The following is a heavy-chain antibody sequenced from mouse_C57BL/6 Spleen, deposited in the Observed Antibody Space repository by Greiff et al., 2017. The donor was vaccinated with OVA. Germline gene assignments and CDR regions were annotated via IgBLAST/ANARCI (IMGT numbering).Heavy chain of an antibody. J-gene: IGHJ2*01. Sequence: QVQLQQSGAELVRPGASVKLSCKASGYTFTDYYINWVKQRPGQGLEWIARIYPGSGNTYYNEKFKGKATLTAEKSSSTAYMQLSSLTSEDSAVYFCARSDYYGSSYGYFDYWGQGTTLTVSS. D-gene: IGHD1-1*01. CDR3: ARSDYYGSSYGYFDY. CDR2: IYPGSGNT. V-gene: IGHV1-76*01. CDR1: GYTFTDYY.